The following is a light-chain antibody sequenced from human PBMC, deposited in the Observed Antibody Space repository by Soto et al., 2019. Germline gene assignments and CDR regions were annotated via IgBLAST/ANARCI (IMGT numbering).Light chain of an antibody. Sequence: EIVMTQSPPSLTVTPGEPASISCTSSQRLLHSNGNIFLDWYLQKPGQSPQLLVYLGSNRASGVSDRVSGSETGTYFTLKISRVEAEDVGVYYCIQALQTPYTFGQGTKLEIK. J-gene: IGKJ2*01. V-gene: IGKV2-28*01. CDR1: QRLLHSNGNIF. CDR3: IQALQTPYT. CDR2: LGS.